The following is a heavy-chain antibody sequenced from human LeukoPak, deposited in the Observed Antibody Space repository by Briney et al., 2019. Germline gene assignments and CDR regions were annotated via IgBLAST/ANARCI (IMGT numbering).Heavy chain of an antibody. Sequence: GGSLRLSCAASGFTFTTYWMGWVRQAPGKGLECVSLIHSGGTTDYADSVKGRFTISRDNSKNMLYLQMNSLRVEDTAVYYCAAKWLLRRYWGQGTLVTVSS. D-gene: IGHD3-22*01. CDR1: GFTFTTYW. CDR2: IHSGGTT. V-gene: IGHV3-66*01. J-gene: IGHJ4*02. CDR3: AAKWLLRRY.